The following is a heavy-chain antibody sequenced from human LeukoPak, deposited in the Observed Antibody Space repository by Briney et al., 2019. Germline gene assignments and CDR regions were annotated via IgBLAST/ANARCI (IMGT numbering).Heavy chain of an antibody. CDR2: IKQDGSEK. CDR3: RGGITIIGEDLFCY. V-gene: IGHV3-7*01. Sequence: GGSLRLSCAASGFTFSSYWMSWVRQAPGKGLEWVANIKQDGSEKYYVDSVKGRFTISRDNAKNSLYLQINSLRAEDTAVYYCRGGITIIGEDLFCYWGQGTLVTVSS. D-gene: IGHD3-22*01. CDR1: GFTFSSYW. J-gene: IGHJ4*02.